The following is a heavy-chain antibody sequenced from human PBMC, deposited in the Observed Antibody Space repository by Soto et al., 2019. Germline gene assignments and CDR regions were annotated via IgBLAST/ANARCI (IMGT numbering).Heavy chain of an antibody. J-gene: IGHJ4*02. CDR1: GFTVSSNY. Sequence: GGSLRLSCAASGFTVSSNYMSWVRQAPGKGLEWVSVIYSGGSTYYRDSVKGRFTISRDNSKNTLYLQMNSLRAEDTAVYYCAREGYSSSRIFDYWGQGTLVTVSS. CDR3: AREGYSSSRIFDY. V-gene: IGHV3-53*01. CDR2: IYSGGST. D-gene: IGHD6-6*01.